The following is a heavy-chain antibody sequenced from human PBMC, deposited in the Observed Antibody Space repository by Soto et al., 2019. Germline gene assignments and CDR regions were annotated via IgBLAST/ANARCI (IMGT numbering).Heavy chain of an antibody. D-gene: IGHD3-22*01. V-gene: IGHV3-23*01. Sequence: GGSLRLSCAASGFTFSSYAMSWVRQAPGKGLEWVSAISGSGGSTYYADSVKGRFTISRDNSKNTLYLQMNSLRAEDTAVYYCAKNGHYYDSSGYYYWGQGTLVTVSS. CDR2: ISGSGGST. J-gene: IGHJ4*02. CDR3: AKNGHYYDSSGYYY. CDR1: GFTFSSYA.